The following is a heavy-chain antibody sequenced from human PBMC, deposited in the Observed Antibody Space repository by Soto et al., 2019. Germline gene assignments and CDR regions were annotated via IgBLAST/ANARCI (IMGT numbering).Heavy chain of an antibody. Sequence: VQLVQSGAEVKKPGASVKVSCKASGYTFTSYGISWVRQAPGQGLEWMGWISAYNGNTNYAQKLQGRVTMTTDTSTSTAYMELRSLRSDDTAVYYCARKLRVRGDRNSQTPLDPWGQGTLVTVSS. J-gene: IGHJ5*02. CDR2: ISAYNGNT. CDR1: GYTFTSYG. D-gene: IGHD3-10*01. CDR3: ARKLRVRGDRNSQTPLDP. V-gene: IGHV1-18*01.